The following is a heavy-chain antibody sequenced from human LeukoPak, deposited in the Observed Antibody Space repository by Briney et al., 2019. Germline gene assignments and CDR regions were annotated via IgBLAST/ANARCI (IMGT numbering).Heavy chain of an antibody. V-gene: IGHV4-30-4*08. CDR1: GGSISSGDYY. CDR2: IYYSGST. Sequence: SQTLSLTCTVSGGSISSGDYYWSWIRQPPGKGLEWIGYIYYSGSTYYNPSLKSRVTISVDTSKNQFSLKLSAVTAADTAVYSCAREGTLRNPLDYWGQGTLVTVSS. J-gene: IGHJ4*02. D-gene: IGHD1-14*01. CDR3: AREGTLRNPLDY.